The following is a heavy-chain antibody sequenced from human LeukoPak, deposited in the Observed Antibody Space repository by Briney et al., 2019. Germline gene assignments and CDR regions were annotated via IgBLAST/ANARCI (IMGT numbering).Heavy chain of an antibody. CDR3: ARGDGYAQRD. V-gene: IGHV3-21*01. CDR2: ISSSSSYI. CDR1: GFTFSSYS. J-gene: IGHJ4*02. Sequence: GGSLRLSCAASGFTFSSYSMNWVRQAPGKGLEWVSSISSSSSYIYYADSVKGRFTISRDNATNTLYLQMNSLRVEDTAVYYCARGDGYAQRDWGQGTLVTVPS. D-gene: IGHD5-12*01.